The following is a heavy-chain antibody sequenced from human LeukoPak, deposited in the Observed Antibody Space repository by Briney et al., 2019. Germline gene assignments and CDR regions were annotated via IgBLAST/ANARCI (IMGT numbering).Heavy chain of an antibody. J-gene: IGHJ6*03. CDR1: GGTFSSYA. D-gene: IGHD2-2*01. V-gene: IGHV1-69*13. CDR3: ASGDCSSTSCHAIGYFSYYYYMDV. CDR2: IIPIFGTA. Sequence: SVKVTCKASGGTFSSYAISWVRQAPGQGLEWMGGIIPIFGTANYAQKFQGRVTITADESTSTAYMELSSLRSEDTAVYYCASGDCSSTSCHAIGYFSYYYYMDVWGKGTTVTVSS.